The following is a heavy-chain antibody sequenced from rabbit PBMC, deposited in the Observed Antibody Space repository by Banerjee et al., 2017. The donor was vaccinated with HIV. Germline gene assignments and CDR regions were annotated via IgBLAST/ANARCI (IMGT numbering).Heavy chain of an antibody. D-gene: IGHD6-1*01. V-gene: IGHV1S39*01. Sequence: QTQLVESGGGLVQPGGSLKLSCKASAFDLSTYGMSWVRQAPGKGLEWIGYIDPVFGTTYYASWVNGRFTISKTSSTTVTLQMTSLTAADTATYFCARDVVVGDGYALWGPGTLVTVS. CDR1: AFDLSTYG. CDR2: IDPVFGTT. J-gene: IGHJ6*01. CDR3: ARDVVVGDGYAL.